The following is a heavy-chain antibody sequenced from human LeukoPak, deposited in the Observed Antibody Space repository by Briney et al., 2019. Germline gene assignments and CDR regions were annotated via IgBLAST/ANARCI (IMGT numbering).Heavy chain of an antibody. CDR1: GYTFTGYW. CDR2: ISPSGGST. D-gene: IGHD3-22*01. CDR3: ARAGRSYYDSSGKAYYFDY. V-gene: IGHV1-46*01. J-gene: IGHJ4*02. Sequence: GASVKVSCKAFGYTFTGYWMPWVRQAPGQGPEWMGVISPSGGSTIYAQKFKGRVTLTRDMSTSTDYLELSSLRSEDTAVYYCARAGRSYYDSSGKAYYFDYWGQGTLVTVSS.